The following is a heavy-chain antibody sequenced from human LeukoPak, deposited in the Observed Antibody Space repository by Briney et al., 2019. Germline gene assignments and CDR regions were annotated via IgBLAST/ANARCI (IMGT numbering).Heavy chain of an antibody. CDR3: ARALERYYFDS. J-gene: IGHJ4*02. Sequence: SQTLSLTCAISGDTFSSNSGGWNWLRQSPSRGLEWLGRTYYISQWFYDYAPSVKGRIIITSDTSNNQFSLHLSSVTPDDTAVYYCARALERYYFDSWGQGTLVTVSS. CDR2: TYYISQWFY. D-gene: IGHD1-1*01. CDR1: GDTFSSNSGG. V-gene: IGHV6-1*01.